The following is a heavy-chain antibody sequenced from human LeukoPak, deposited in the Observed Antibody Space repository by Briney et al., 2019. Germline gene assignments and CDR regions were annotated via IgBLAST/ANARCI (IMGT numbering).Heavy chain of an antibody. CDR2: INSDGSST. Sequence: PGGSLRLSCAASRFTFSTYWMHWVRQAPGKGLGWVSRINSDGSSTGYADSVKGRFTISRDNAKNSLYLQMNSLRAEDTAVYYCAELGITMIGGVWXKGTTXTISX. CDR3: AELGITMIGGV. CDR1: RFTFSTYW. D-gene: IGHD3-10*02. V-gene: IGHV3-74*01. J-gene: IGHJ6*04.